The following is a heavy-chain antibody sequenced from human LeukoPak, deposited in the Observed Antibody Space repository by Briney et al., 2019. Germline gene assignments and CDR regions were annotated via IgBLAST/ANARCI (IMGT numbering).Heavy chain of an antibody. V-gene: IGHV3-74*01. CDR2: INSDGSST. Sequence: PGGSLRLSCAASGFTLSNYGMHWVRQPPGKGLVWVSRINSDGSSTNYADSVKGRFTISRDNAKNTLYLQMNSLRAEDTAVYYCVRGAPFDYWGQGTLVTVSS. J-gene: IGHJ4*02. CDR3: VRGAPFDY. CDR1: GFTLSNYG.